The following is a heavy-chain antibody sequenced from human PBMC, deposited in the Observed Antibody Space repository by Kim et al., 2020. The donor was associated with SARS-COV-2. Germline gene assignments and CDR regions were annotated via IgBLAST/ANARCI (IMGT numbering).Heavy chain of an antibody. Sequence: FQGRVTITRDTSASTAYMELSSLRSEDTAVYYCARDKRAMVYYYYYGMDVWGQGTTVTVSS. J-gene: IGHJ6*02. V-gene: IGHV1-3*01. D-gene: IGHD5-18*01. CDR3: ARDKRAMVYYYYYGMDV.